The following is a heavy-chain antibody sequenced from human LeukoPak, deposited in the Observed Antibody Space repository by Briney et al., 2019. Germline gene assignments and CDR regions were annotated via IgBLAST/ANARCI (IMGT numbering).Heavy chain of an antibody. V-gene: IGHV3-21*01. CDR2: ITSSSSYI. J-gene: IGHJ4*01. D-gene: IGHD4-17*01. Sequence: GGSLRLSCAASGFTFGSYSMNWVRQAPGKGLEWVSSITSSSSYIYYADSVKGRFTISRDHAKNSLYLQMNSLRAEDTAVYYCAREDGDYVFDYWGQGTLVTVSS. CDR1: GFTFGSYS. CDR3: AREDGDYVFDY.